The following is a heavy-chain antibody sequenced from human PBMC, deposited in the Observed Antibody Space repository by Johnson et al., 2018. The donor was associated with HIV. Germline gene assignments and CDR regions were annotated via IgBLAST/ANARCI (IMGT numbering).Heavy chain of an antibody. D-gene: IGHD3-16*01. V-gene: IGHV3-33*01. J-gene: IGHJ3*02. Sequence: SNKYYADSVKGRFTISRDNSKNTLYLQMNSLRAEDTAVYYCARVGGYAFDIWGQGTMVTVSS. CDR3: ARVGGYAFDI. CDR2: SNK.